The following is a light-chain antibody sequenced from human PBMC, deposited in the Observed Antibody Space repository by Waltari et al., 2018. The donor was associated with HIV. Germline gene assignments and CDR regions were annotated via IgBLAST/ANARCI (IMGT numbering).Light chain of an antibody. CDR1: TGPVTSGHH. Sequence: QAVVTQEPSLTVSPGGTVTPPCRPSTGPVTSGHHPYRFLQRPDHAPRTLIYDATNKLPWTPARFSGSLLGGKAALTLSGAQPDDEADYYCLLSYSGARPWVFGGGTKLTVL. J-gene: IGLJ3*02. V-gene: IGLV7-46*01. CDR2: DAT. CDR3: LLSYSGARPWV.